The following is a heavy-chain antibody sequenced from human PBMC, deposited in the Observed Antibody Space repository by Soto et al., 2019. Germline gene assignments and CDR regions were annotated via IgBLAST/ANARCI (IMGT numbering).Heavy chain of an antibody. CDR2: IWYDGSNK. CDR3: ARDPYCSGGSCYDPRFDY. CDR1: GFTFSSYG. D-gene: IGHD2-15*01. V-gene: IGHV3-33*01. Sequence: GGSLRLSCAASGFTFSSYGMHWVRQAPGKGLEWVAVIWYDGSNKYYADSVKGRFTISRDNSKNTLYLQMNSLRAEDTAVYYCARDPYCSGGSCYDPRFDYWGQGTLVTVSS. J-gene: IGHJ4*02.